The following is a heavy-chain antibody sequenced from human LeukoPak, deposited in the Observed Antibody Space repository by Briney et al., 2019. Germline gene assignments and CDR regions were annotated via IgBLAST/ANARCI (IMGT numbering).Heavy chain of an antibody. Sequence: ASVKVSCKASGYTFTGYYMHWVRQAPGQGLEWIGWINPNSGGTNYAQKFQGRVTMTRDTSISTAYMELSRLRSDDTAVYYCASHTLSHSSPDYWGQGTLVTVSS. CDR2: INPNSGGT. D-gene: IGHD6-6*01. CDR3: ASHTLSHSSPDY. J-gene: IGHJ4*02. V-gene: IGHV1-2*02. CDR1: GYTFTGYY.